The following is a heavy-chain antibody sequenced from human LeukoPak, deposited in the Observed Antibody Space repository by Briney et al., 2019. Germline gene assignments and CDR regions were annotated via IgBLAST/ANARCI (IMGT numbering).Heavy chain of an antibody. Sequence: GASLTLSCAASGFTFSSYAMSWIRQAPAKGLESVSTMSTTGVATYYAASVKGRFTISRDNTKNTLYLQMNTLRADDTAVYYCAKSLRGTRSYYYYYMDVWGKGTTVTVSS. J-gene: IGHJ6*03. D-gene: IGHD3-16*01. V-gene: IGHV3-23*01. CDR2: MSTTGVAT. CDR3: AKSLRGTRSYYYYYMDV. CDR1: GFTFSSYA.